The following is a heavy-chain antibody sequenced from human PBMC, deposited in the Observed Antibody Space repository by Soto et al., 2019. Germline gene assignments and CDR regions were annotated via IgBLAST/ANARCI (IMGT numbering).Heavy chain of an antibody. CDR1: GFTFSSYA. Sequence: PGGSLRLSCAASGFTFSSYAMSWVRQAPGKGLERVSAISGSGGSTYYADSVKGRFTISRDNSKNTLYLQMNNLRAEDTAVYYCAKDSPRITMVRGVYYYYYGMDVWGQGTTVTVSS. D-gene: IGHD3-10*01. J-gene: IGHJ6*02. CDR2: ISGSGGST. CDR3: AKDSPRITMVRGVYYYYYGMDV. V-gene: IGHV3-23*01.